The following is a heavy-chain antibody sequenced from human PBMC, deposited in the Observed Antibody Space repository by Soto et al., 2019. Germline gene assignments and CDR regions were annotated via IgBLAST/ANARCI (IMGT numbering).Heavy chain of an antibody. CDR1: GFTFSNFW. CDR2: IKGDGSVT. D-gene: IGHD6-6*01. J-gene: IGHJ6*02. Sequence: GGSLRLSCAASGFTFSNFWMSWARQAPGKGLEWVANIKGDGSVTQCVASVEGRFTISRDNAKYSLYLQMNSLRVEDTALYYCVIPTRSVRGMGVWGQGTTVTVSS. V-gene: IGHV3-7*03. CDR3: VIPTRSVRGMGV.